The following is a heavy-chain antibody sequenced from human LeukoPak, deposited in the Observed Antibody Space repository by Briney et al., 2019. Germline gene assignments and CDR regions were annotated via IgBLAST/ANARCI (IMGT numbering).Heavy chain of an antibody. V-gene: IGHV3-30*01. J-gene: IGHJ4*02. Sequence: GRSLRLSCAASGFTFSSYAMHWVRQAPGKGLEWVAVISYDGSNKYYADSVKGRFTISRDNSKNTLYLQMNSLRAEDTAVYYCAREPFWSGSIDYWGQGTLVTVSS. CDR3: AREPFWSGSIDY. D-gene: IGHD3-3*01. CDR1: GFTFSSYA. CDR2: ISYDGSNK.